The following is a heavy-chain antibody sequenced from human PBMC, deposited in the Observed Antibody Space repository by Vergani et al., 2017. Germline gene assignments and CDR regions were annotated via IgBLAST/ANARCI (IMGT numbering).Heavy chain of an antibody. CDR1: GFTVSSNY. CDR3: AKDGRGNGDYVLDY. D-gene: IGHD4-17*01. V-gene: IGHV3-53*01. Sequence: EVQLVESGGGLIQPGGSLRLSCAASGFTVSSNYMSWVRQAPGKGLEWVSVIYSGGSTYYADSVKGRFTISRDNSKNTLYLQMNSLRAEDTAVYYCAKDGRGNGDYVLDYWGQGTLVTVSS. J-gene: IGHJ4*02. CDR2: IYSGGST.